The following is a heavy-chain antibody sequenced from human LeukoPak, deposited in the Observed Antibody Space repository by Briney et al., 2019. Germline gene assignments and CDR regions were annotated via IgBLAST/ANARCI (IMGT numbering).Heavy chain of an antibody. CDR3: AKDRTVGASYWYFDL. V-gene: IGHV3-23*01. CDR2: VSATGGST. CDR1: GFTFSIFA. Sequence: GGSLRLSCAASGFTFSIFAMNWVRQAPGKGLEWVSRVSATGGSTHYADSVKGRFTISRDSSRNTLFLHMNTLRAEDTAIYYCAKDRTVGASYWYFDLWGRGTLVTVSS. J-gene: IGHJ2*01. D-gene: IGHD1-26*01.